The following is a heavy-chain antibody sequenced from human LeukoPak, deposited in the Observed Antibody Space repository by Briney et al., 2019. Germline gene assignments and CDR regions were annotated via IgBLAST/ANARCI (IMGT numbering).Heavy chain of an antibody. CDR1: GGSISSSSYY. CDR3: ARGMATIHY. CDR2: IYYSGST. V-gene: IGHV4-39*07. D-gene: IGHD5-24*01. J-gene: IGHJ4*02. Sequence: SETLSLTCTVSGGSISSSSYYWGWIRQPPGKGLEWIGSIYYSGSTYYNPSLKSRVTISVDTSKNQFSLKLSSVTAADTAVYYCARGMATIHYWGQGTLVTVSS.